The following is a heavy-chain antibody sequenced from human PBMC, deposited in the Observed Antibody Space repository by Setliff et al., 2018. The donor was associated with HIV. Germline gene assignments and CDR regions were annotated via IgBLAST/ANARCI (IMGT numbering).Heavy chain of an antibody. J-gene: IGHJ6*03. D-gene: IGHD2-21*02. CDR3: ARGDTTPIYPNYMDV. CDR1: GFTFNTNG. V-gene: IGHV3-30*02. Sequence: PGGSLRLSCAASGFTFNTNGMHWVRQAPGMGLEWVAFVGGDGSEKYYADSMKGRFTISRDNAKNSLYLQMNSLRAEDTAVYYCARGDTTPIYPNYMDVWGKGTTVTVSS. CDR2: VGGDGSEK.